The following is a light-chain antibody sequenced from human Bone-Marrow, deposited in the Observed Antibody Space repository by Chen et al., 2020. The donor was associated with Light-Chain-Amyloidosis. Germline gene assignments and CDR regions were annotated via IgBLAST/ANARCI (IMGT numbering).Light chain of an antibody. V-gene: IGLV3-25*03. CDR2: RDT. CDR1: DLPTKY. CDR3: QSADSSGTYEVI. J-gene: IGLJ2*01. Sequence: SYELTQPPSVSVSPGQTPRITCSGDDLPTKYAYWYQQKPGQAPVLVIHRDTERPSGISERFSGSSSGTTAPLTISVVQAEDEADYHCQSADSSGTYEVIFGGGTKLTVL.